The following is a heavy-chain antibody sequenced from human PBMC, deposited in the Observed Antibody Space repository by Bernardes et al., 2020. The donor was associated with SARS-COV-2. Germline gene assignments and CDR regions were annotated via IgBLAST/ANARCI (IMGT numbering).Heavy chain of an antibody. J-gene: IGHJ2*01. D-gene: IGHD5-12*01. CDR2: IIPILGIA. Sequence: SVKVSCKASGGTFSSYTISWVRQAPGQGLEWMGRIIPILGIANYAQKFQGRVTITADKSTSTAYMELSSLRSEDTAVYYCARDRGYSGYESLPTWYFDLWGRGTLVTVSS. V-gene: IGHV1-69*04. CDR3: ARDRGYSGYESLPTWYFDL. CDR1: GGTFSSYT.